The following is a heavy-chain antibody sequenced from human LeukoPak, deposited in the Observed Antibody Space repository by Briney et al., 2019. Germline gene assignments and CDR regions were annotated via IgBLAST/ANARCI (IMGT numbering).Heavy chain of an antibody. D-gene: IGHD1-26*01. Sequence: GGSLRLSCAASGFTFSSYDMHWVRQATGKGLEWVSAIGTAGDTYYPGSVKGRFTISRENAKNSLYLQMNSLRAGDTAVYYCARWGLLGATVGGFDYWGQGTMVTVSS. V-gene: IGHV3-13*01. J-gene: IGHJ4*02. CDR1: GFTFSSYD. CDR2: IGTAGDT. CDR3: ARWGLLGATVGGFDY.